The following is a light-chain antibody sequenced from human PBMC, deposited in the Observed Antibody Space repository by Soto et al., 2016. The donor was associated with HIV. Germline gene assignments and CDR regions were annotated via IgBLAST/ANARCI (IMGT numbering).Light chain of an antibody. Sequence: SSELTQDPTVSVALGQTVRITCQGDSLRNFYASWYQRKAGQAPVLVIYGKNDRPSGIPDRVSGSSSGNTASSTVTGAQAEDEADYYCSSRDSSSNHVIFGGGTKLIVL. CDR3: SSRDSSSNHVI. CDR1: SLRNFY. CDR2: GKN. J-gene: IGLJ2*01. V-gene: IGLV3-19*01.